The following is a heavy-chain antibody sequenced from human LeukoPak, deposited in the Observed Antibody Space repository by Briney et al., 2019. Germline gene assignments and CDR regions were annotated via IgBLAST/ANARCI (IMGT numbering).Heavy chain of an antibody. CDR3: ASTGDYGDYRAIDY. CDR1: GGSISSSSYY. Sequence: SETLSLTCTVSGGSISSSSYYWGWIRQPPGKGLEWIGSIYYSGSTYYNPSLKSRVTISVDTSKNQFSLKLSSVTAADTAVYYCASTGDYGDYRAIDYWGQGTLVTVSS. V-gene: IGHV4-39*07. CDR2: IYYSGST. D-gene: IGHD4-17*01. J-gene: IGHJ4*02.